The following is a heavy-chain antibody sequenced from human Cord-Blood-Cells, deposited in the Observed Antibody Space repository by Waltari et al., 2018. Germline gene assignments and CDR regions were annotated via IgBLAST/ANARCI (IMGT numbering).Heavy chain of an antibody. CDR2: ISYDGSNK. Sequence: QVQLVESGGGVVQPGRSLRLSCAASGFTFSSNGMHWVRQAPGKGLEWVAVISYDGSNKYYADSVQGRFTISRDNSKNTLYLQMNSLRAEDTAVYYCAKDLMPDYWGQGTLVTVSS. V-gene: IGHV3-30*18. J-gene: IGHJ4*02. CDR3: AKDLMPDY. D-gene: IGHD2-2*01. CDR1: GFTFSSNG.